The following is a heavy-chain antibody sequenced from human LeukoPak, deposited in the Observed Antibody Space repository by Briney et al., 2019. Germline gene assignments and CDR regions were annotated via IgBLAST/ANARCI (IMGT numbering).Heavy chain of an antibody. CDR3: ARDPRGAGWYEDY. Sequence: ASVKVSCKASGGTFSSYAISWVRQAPGQGLEWMGGIIPIFGTANYAQKFQGRVTITTDESTSTANMELRSLRSDDTAVYYCARDPRGAGWYEDYWGQGTLVTVSS. J-gene: IGHJ4*02. CDR2: IIPIFGTA. CDR1: GGTFSSYA. D-gene: IGHD2-15*01. V-gene: IGHV1-69*05.